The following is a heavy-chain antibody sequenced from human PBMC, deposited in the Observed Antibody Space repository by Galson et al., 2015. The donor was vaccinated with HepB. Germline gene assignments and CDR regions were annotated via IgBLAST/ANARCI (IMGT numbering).Heavy chain of an antibody. D-gene: IGHD3-10*01. CDR3: APRKAHYYGSGSYWFDP. Sequence: SLRLSCAASGFTFSSYAMSWVRQAPGKGLEWVSAISGSGGSTYYADSVKGRFTISRDNSKNTLYLQMNSLRAEDTAVYYCAPRKAHYYGSGSYWFDPWGQGTLVTVSS. V-gene: IGHV3-23*01. J-gene: IGHJ5*02. CDR1: GFTFSSYA. CDR2: ISGSGGST.